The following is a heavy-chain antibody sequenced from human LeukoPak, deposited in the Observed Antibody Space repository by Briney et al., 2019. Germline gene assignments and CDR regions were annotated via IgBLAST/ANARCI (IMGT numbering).Heavy chain of an antibody. CDR1: GGSFSGYY. CDR2: INHSGST. D-gene: IGHD3-3*01. V-gene: IGHV4-34*01. CDR3: ARGQTYYDFWSGYNNWFDS. Sequence: SETLSLTCAVYGGSFSGYYWSWIRQPPGKGLEWIGEINHSGSTNYNPSLKSRVTISVDTSKNQFSLKLSSVTAADTAVYYCARGQTYYDFWSGYNNWFDSWGQGTLVTVSS. J-gene: IGHJ5*01.